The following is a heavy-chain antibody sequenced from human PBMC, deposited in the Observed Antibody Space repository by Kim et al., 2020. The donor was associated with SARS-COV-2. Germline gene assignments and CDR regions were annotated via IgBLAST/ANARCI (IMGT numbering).Heavy chain of an antibody. J-gene: IGHJ4*02. D-gene: IGHD6-19*01. CDR3: ARVTYSSGWYLFDY. V-gene: IGHV3-23*01. Sequence: ESVKGRFTISRENTKSTRYLQMNSLRAEDTAVYYCARVTYSSGWYLFDYWGQGTLVTVSS.